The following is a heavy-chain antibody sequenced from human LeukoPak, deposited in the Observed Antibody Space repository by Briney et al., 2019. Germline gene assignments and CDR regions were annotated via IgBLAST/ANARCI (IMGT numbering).Heavy chain of an antibody. Sequence: PEGSLRLSCAASGFTVSSNYMSWVRQAPGKGLEWVSIISGSGGSTYYADSVKGRFTISRDNSKNTLYLQMNSLRAEDTAVYYCAKGSRVSSSARNYYMDVWGKGTTVTVSS. CDR2: ISGSGGST. D-gene: IGHD6-13*01. CDR1: GFTVSSNY. V-gene: IGHV3-23*01. CDR3: AKGSRVSSSARNYYMDV. J-gene: IGHJ6*03.